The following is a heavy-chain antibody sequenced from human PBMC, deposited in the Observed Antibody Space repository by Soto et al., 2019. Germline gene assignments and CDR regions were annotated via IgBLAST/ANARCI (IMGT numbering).Heavy chain of an antibody. J-gene: IGHJ4*02. D-gene: IGHD3-9*01. V-gene: IGHV3-23*01. CDR1: GFTFSNFA. CDR2: LTGSSGVT. CDR3: AKGGATYGLLTHDY. Sequence: GSLRLSCVVSGFTFSNFAMSWVRQAPGKGLEWVSTLTGSSGVTYYADSVKGRFAISRDNSRNTLSLQMNSLTAEDTAVYYCAKGGATYGLLTHDYWGQGTRVTVSS.